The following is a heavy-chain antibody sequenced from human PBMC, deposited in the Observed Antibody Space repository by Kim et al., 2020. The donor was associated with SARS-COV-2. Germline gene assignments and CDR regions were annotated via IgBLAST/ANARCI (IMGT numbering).Heavy chain of an antibody. CDR3: ARGVYYDSSFFDY. J-gene: IGHJ4*02. D-gene: IGHD3-22*01. Sequence: YNPSLKSRVTISVATSKTLFSLKLSAVTAADTAVYYGARGVYYDSSFFDYWGQGTLVTVSS. V-gene: IGHV4-31*02.